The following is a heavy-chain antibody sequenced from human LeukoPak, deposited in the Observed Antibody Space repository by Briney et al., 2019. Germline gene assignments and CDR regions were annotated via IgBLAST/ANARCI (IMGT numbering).Heavy chain of an antibody. J-gene: IGHJ4*02. CDR1: GFTVSSNY. CDR3: ARDGGGYSYYFDY. D-gene: IGHD5-18*01. Sequence: PGGSLRLSCAASGFTVSSNYMSWVRQAPGKGLVWVSRINSDGSSTSYADSVKGRFTISRDNAKNTLYLQMNSLRAEDTAVYYCARDGGGYSYYFDYWGQGTLVTVSS. V-gene: IGHV3-74*01. CDR2: INSDGSST.